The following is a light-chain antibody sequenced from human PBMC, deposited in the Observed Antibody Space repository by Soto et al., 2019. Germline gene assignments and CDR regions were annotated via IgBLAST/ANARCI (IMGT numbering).Light chain of an antibody. CDR2: GVY. CDR1: QIIKTYY. Sequence: IVLTQSPCTLSLSPGETATLTCRASQIIKTYYFGWYQQKPGQSPRLLIYGVYSRATGTPDRFSGSGSGTDFTLTISRLEPEDSAVYYCQFYGSSLITFGQGTRLEIK. J-gene: IGKJ5*01. CDR3: QFYGSSLIT. V-gene: IGKV3-20*01.